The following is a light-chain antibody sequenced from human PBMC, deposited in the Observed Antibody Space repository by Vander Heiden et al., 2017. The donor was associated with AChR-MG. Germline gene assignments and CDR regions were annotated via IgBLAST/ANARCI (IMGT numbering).Light chain of an antibody. V-gene: IGKV3-20*01. J-gene: IGKJ4*01. CDR1: QSVSSNS. Sequence: EIVVTQPPGTLSLSPGESATLSCRASQSVSSNSLAWYQQKPGQAPRLLIYGTSSRATGIPDRFSGSGSGTDFTLTISRLEPEDFAVYYCQQYGSSPVTFGGGTKVEI. CDR2: GTS. CDR3: QQYGSSPVT.